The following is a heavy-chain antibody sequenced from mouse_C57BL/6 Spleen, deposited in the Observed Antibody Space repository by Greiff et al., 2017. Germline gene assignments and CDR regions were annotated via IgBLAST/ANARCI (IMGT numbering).Heavy chain of an antibody. J-gene: IGHJ2*01. CDR3: ARPAQALYYFDY. V-gene: IGHV14-3*01. Sequence: VQLKESVAELVRPGASVKLSCTASGFNIKNTYMHWVKQRPEQGLEWIGRIDPANGNTKYAPKFQGKATITADTSSNTAYMQLSSLTSEDSAVYYCARPAQALYYFDYWGQGTTLTVSS. CDR1: GFNIKNTY. D-gene: IGHD3-2*02. CDR2: IDPANGNT.